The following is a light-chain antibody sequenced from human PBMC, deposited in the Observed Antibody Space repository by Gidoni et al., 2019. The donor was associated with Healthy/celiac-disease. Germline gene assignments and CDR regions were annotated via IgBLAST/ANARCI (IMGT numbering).Light chain of an antibody. CDR1: NLGDKY. CDR3: QAWDSSTAFYV. J-gene: IGLJ1*01. CDR2: QDS. V-gene: IGLV3-1*01. Sequence: SYELTPPPSVSVSPGQTASITCSGDNLGDKYACWYQQKPGQSPVLVIYQDSKRPSGIPERFSGSNAGNTATLTISGTQAMDEADYYCQAWDSSTAFYVFGTGTKVT.